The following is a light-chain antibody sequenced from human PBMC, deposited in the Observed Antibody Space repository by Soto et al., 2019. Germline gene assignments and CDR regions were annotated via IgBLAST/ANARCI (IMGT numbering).Light chain of an antibody. CDR3: QQYGSSGT. Sequence: EIVLTHSPGTLSLSPGARATLXWRASQSVSNNYLAWYQQKPGQAPRLLIYGASNRATGIPDRFSGSGSGTDFTLTISRLEPEDFAVYYCQQYGSSGTFGQGTKVDIK. V-gene: IGKV3-20*01. CDR1: QSVSNNY. J-gene: IGKJ1*01. CDR2: GAS.